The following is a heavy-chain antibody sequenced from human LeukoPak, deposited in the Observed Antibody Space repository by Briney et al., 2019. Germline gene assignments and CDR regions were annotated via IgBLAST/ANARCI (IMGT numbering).Heavy chain of an antibody. Sequence: PGGSLRLSCAASGFTFSDKYMSWIRQAPGKGLEWVSYISSSSSYIYYADSVKGRFTTSRDNAKNSLYLQMNSLRAEDTAVYYCARDARATDDAFDIWGQGTMVTVSS. CDR3: ARDARATDDAFDI. D-gene: IGHD1-14*01. CDR2: ISSSSSYI. J-gene: IGHJ3*02. V-gene: IGHV3-11*06. CDR1: GFTFSDKY.